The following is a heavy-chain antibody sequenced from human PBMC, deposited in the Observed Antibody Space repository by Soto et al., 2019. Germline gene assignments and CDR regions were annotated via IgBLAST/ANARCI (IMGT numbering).Heavy chain of an antibody. Sequence: GGSLRLSCAASGFTFGAFAMAWVRQRPGNGLEWVSSLSGGGGSTYCNNSVRGRFTISRDNSNSTLFLQMNNLRAEDTAVYFCAKTHRATTLVTRYWYFDIWGRGTLVTVSS. J-gene: IGHJ2*01. V-gene: IGHV3-23*01. CDR1: GFTFGAFA. CDR2: LSGGGGST. D-gene: IGHD3-9*01. CDR3: AKTHRATTLVTRYWYFDI.